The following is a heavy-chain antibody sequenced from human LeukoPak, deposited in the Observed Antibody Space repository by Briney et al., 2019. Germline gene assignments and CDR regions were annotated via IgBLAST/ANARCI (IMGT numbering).Heavy chain of an antibody. V-gene: IGHV3-7*01. D-gene: IGHD3-22*01. CDR1: GFTFSTYW. Sequence: TGGSLTLSCTVSGFTFSTYWMTWVRQAPGKGLEWVANIKQGGSEKYYVDSVNGRFTITRDNAKKALYLEMKSLRVEDTALYYCARENYYDSSGNDAFDVWGQGTMVTVSS. CDR3: ARENYYDSSGNDAFDV. J-gene: IGHJ3*01. CDR2: IKQGGSEK.